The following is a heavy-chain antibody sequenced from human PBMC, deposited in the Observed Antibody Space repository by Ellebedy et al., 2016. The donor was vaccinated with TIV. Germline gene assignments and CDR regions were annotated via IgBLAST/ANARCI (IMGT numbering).Heavy chain of an antibody. CDR2: IIPIFGTA. J-gene: IGHJ5*02. D-gene: IGHD2-15*01. CDR3: ARGPYCSGGSCYEGHWFDP. V-gene: IGHV1-69*05. CDR1: GGTFSSYA. Sequence: ASVKVSCKASGGTFSSYAISWVRQAPGQGLEWMGGIIPIFGTANYAQKFQGRVTMTRDTSTSTVYMELSSLRSEDTAVYYCARGPYCSGGSCYEGHWFDPWGQGTLVTVSS.